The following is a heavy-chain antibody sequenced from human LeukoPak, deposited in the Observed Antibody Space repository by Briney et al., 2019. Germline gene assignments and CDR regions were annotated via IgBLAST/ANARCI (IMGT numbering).Heavy chain of an antibody. CDR1: GYTFSSYH. D-gene: IGHD2-15*01. CDR2: ISTYDGNT. Sequence: ASVKVSCKASGYTFSSYHVSWVRQAPGQGFEWMGWISTYDGNTNYAQNFQGRVAMTTDTSTSTAYMELRSLRSDDTAVYYCARDFATWYFDYWGQGTLVTVSS. V-gene: IGHV1-18*01. CDR3: ARDFATWYFDY. J-gene: IGHJ4*02.